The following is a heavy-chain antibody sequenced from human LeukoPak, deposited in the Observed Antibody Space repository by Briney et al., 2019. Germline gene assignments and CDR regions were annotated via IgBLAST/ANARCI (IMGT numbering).Heavy chain of an antibody. V-gene: IGHV3-33*01. J-gene: IGHJ4*02. Sequence: GGSLRLSRAASGFTFSNYGMHWVRQAPGKGLEWVALIWYDGNNKYYADSVKGRFTISRDNSKNTLYLQLNSLRAEDTAVYYCARQHCSGGDCYFFDWGQGTLVTVSS. CDR2: IWYDGNNK. CDR3: ARQHCSGGDCYFFD. CDR1: GFTFSNYG. D-gene: IGHD2-15*01.